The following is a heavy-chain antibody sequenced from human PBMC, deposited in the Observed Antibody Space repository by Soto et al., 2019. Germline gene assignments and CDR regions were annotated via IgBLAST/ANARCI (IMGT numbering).Heavy chain of an antibody. CDR1: GFTFSSYW. CDR3: SREYCSGGSCYSDWFDP. CDR2: INSDGSST. Sequence: PGGSLRLSCAASGFTFSSYWMHWVRQAPGKGLVWVSRINSDGSSTSYADSVKGRFTISRDNAKNTLYLQMNSLRAEDTAVYYCSREYCSGGSCYSDWFDPWGQGTLVTVSS. D-gene: IGHD2-15*01. J-gene: IGHJ5*02. V-gene: IGHV3-74*01.